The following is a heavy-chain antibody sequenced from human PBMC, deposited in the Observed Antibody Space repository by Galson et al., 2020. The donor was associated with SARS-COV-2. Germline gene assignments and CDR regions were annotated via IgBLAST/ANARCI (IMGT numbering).Heavy chain of an antibody. V-gene: IGHV3-30*02. CDR3: ARGTGYYYYYMDV. J-gene: IGHJ6*03. CDR1: GFTFSNFG. CDR2: IRYDGSSK. Sequence: GGSLRLYCAASGFTFSNFGMHWVRQAPGKGLEWVALIRYDGSSKYYSDSVKGRFTISRDNSKNTLSLQMNRLRADDTAVYYCARGTGYYYYYMDVWGKGTTVTISS. D-gene: IGHD1-1*01.